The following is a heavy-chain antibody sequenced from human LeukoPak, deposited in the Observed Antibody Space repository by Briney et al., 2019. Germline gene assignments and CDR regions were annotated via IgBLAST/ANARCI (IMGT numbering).Heavy chain of an antibody. J-gene: IGHJ4*02. CDR3: AKARLPYSSGWLYYFAY. CDR2: ISGSGGST. D-gene: IGHD6-19*01. V-gene: IGHV3-23*01. CDR1: GFTFSSYA. Sequence: GGSLRLSCAASGFTFSSYAMSWVRQAPGKGLEWVSAISGSGGSTYYADSVKGRFTISRDNSKTTLYLQMNSPRAEDTAVYYCAKARLPYSSGWLYYFAYWGQGTLVTVSS.